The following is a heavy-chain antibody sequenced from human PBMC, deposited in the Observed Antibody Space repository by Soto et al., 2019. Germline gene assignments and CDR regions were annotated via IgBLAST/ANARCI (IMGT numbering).Heavy chain of an antibody. CDR2: ISSSSSYI. CDR3: ARAYSGSYYSTH. D-gene: IGHD1-26*01. CDR1: GFTFSSYS. Sequence: KLGGPLRLSCAASGFTFSSYSMNWVRQAPGKGLEWVSSISSSSSYIYYADSVKGRFTISRDNAKNSLYLQMNSLRAEDTAMYYCARAYSGSYYSTHWGQGTLVTVSS. J-gene: IGHJ4*02. V-gene: IGHV3-21*01.